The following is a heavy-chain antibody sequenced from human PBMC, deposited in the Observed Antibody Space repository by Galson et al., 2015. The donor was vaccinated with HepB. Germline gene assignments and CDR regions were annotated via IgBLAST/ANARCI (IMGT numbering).Heavy chain of an antibody. Sequence: SLRLSCAASGFTFSSYGMHWVRQAPGKGLEWVAFIRYDGSNKYYADSVKGRFTISRDNSKNTLYLQMNSLRAEDTAVYYCAKGRYGSGSYWYYFDYWGQGTLVTVSS. V-gene: IGHV3-30*02. CDR1: GFTFSSYG. CDR3: AKGRYGSGSYWYYFDY. J-gene: IGHJ4*02. D-gene: IGHD3-10*01. CDR2: IRYDGSNK.